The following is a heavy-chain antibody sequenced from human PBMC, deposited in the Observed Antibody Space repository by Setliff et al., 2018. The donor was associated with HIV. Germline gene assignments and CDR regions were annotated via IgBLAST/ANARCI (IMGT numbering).Heavy chain of an antibody. V-gene: IGHV3-21*04. J-gene: IGHJ3*02. CDR1: GFTFSSYT. CDR3: VRDKWLVPDTFDI. D-gene: IGHD6-19*01. CDR2: ISSSSYYI. Sequence: GSLRLSCAASGFTFSSYTMNWVRQAPGKGLEWVSSISSSSYYIYYADSVKGRFTISRDNAKNSLFLQMNSLRAEDMALYYCVRDKWLVPDTFDIWGQGTMVT.